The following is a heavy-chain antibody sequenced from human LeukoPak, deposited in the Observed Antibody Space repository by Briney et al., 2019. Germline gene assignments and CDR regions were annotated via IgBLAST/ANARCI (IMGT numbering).Heavy chain of an antibody. CDR1: GFTFGSYS. Sequence: GGSLRLSCAASGFTFGSYSMNWVRQAPGKGLEWVSSITSSSSYIYYADSVKGRFTISRDNAKNSLYLQMNSLRAEDTAVYYCAELGITMIGGVWGKGTTVTISS. D-gene: IGHD3-10*02. CDR3: AELGITMIGGV. V-gene: IGHV3-21*01. CDR2: ITSSSSYI. J-gene: IGHJ6*04.